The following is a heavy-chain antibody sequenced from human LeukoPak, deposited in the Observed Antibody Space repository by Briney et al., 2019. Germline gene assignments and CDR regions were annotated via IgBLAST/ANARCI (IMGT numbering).Heavy chain of an antibody. D-gene: IGHD1-1*01. CDR2: INHSGST. J-gene: IGHJ5*02. CDR3: ARTKGYFDP. V-gene: IGHV4-34*01. Sequence: SETLSLTCAVYGGSFSGYYWSWIRQPPGKGLEWIGEINHSGSTNYNPSLKRRVTISVDTSKNQFSLKLSSVTAADTAVYYCARTKGYFDPWGQGTLVTVSS. CDR1: GGSFSGYY.